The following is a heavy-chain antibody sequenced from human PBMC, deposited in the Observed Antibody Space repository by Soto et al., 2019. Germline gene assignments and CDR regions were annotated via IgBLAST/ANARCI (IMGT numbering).Heavy chain of an antibody. Sequence: QVQLVQSGAEVKKPGSSVKVSCKASGITFSSFAFTWVRQAPGQGLEWMGGVIPIFGTTNYAQKFQGRVTITADESTSTAHMELSSLRSEDTAVYYCAIFPVIIAVTGDYYDKDVWGQGTTVTVSS. CDR2: VIPIFGTT. J-gene: IGHJ6*02. CDR3: AIFPVIIAVTGDYYDKDV. D-gene: IGHD7-27*01. CDR1: GITFSSFA. V-gene: IGHV1-69*01.